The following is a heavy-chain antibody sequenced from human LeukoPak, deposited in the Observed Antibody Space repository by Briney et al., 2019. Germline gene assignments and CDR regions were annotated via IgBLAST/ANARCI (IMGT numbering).Heavy chain of an antibody. J-gene: IGHJ5*02. D-gene: IGHD3-10*01. CDR2: INHSGST. V-gene: IGHV4-34*01. CDR1: GGSFSGYY. Sequence: SETLSLTCAVYGGSFSGYYWSWIRQPPGKGLEWIGEINHSGSTNYNPSLKSRVTISVDTSKNQFSLKLSSVTAADTAAYYCARAAPLRGSGSFYDPEDWFDPWGQGTLVTVSS. CDR3: ARAAPLRGSGSFYDPEDWFDP.